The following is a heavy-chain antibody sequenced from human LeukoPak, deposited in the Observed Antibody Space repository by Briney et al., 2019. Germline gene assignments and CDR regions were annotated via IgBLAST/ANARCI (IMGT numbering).Heavy chain of an antibody. D-gene: IGHD2/OR15-2a*01. J-gene: IGHJ4*02. CDR2: IDSGGSWT. CDR1: GNYW. Sequence: GGSLRLSCAASGNYWMHWVRQAPGRGLVGVSHIDSGGSWTSYADSVKGRFTISKDNAKNTVYLQMNNLRAEDTAVYYCVSFYETYWGRGTLVTVSS. CDR3: VSFYETY. V-gene: IGHV3-74*01.